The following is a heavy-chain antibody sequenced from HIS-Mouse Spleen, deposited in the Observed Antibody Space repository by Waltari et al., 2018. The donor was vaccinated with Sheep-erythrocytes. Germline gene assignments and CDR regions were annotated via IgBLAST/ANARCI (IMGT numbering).Heavy chain of an antibody. V-gene: IGHV3-74*01. CDR1: GLPFSSYW. CDR2: INSDGSST. CDR3: ARDNGYSSSWYFYYYYGMDV. D-gene: IGHD6-13*01. Sequence: EVQLVESGGGLVQPGGSLRLSCAVPGLPFSSYWRHLVRQAPGKGLVWVSRINSDGSSTSYADSVKGRFTISRDNAKNTVYLQINSLRAEDTAVYYCARDNGYSSSWYFYYYYGMDVWGQGTTVTVSS. J-gene: IGHJ6*02.